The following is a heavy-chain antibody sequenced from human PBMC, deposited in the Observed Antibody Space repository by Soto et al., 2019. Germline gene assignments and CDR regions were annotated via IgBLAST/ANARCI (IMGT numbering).Heavy chain of an antibody. CDR2: TYYRSKWYN. CDR1: GDSVSSNSGA. Sequence: SQTLSLTCAISGDSVSSNSGAWNWIRQSPSRGLEWLGRTYYRSKWYNDHALSVKSRITINSDTSKNQFSLQLNSVTPEDTAVYYCAGGYQLQPRGQGTLVTVSS. J-gene: IGHJ5*02. V-gene: IGHV6-1*01. D-gene: IGHD2-2*01. CDR3: AGGYQLQP.